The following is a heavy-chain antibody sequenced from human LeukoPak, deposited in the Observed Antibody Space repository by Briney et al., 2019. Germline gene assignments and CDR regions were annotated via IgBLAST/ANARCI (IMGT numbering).Heavy chain of an antibody. CDR3: AAESTGYSSGWYFG. CDR1: GFTFSSYW. CDR2: IKQDGSEK. J-gene: IGHJ4*02. D-gene: IGHD6-19*01. V-gene: IGHV3-7*01. Sequence: GGSLRLSCAASGFTFSSYWMSWVRQAPGKGLEWVANIKQDGSEKYYVDSVKGRFTISRDNAKNSLYLQMNSLRAEDTAVYYCAAESTGYSSGWYFGWGQGTLVTVSS.